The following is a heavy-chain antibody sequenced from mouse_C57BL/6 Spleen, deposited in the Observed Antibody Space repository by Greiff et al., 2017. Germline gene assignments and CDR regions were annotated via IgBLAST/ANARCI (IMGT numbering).Heavy chain of an antibody. CDR2: IWRGGST. D-gene: IGHD2-4*01. CDR1: GFSLTSYG. V-gene: IGHV2-5*01. CDR3: AKGGDYDYAFDY. J-gene: IGHJ2*01. Sequence: VQRVESGPGLVQPSQSLSITCTVSGFSLTSYGVHWVRQSPGKGLEWLGVIWRGGSTDYNAAFMSRLSITKDNSKSQVFFKMNSLQADDTAIYYCAKGGDYDYAFDYWGQGTTLTVSS.